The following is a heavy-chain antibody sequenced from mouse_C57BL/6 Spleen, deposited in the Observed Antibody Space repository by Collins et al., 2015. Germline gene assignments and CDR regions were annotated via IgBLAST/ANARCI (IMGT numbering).Heavy chain of an antibody. CDR3: ARNDGYYVYFDV. V-gene: IGHV1-55*01. D-gene: IGHD2-3*01. CDR1: GYTFTSYW. CDR2: IYPGSGST. J-gene: IGHJ1*03. Sequence: QVQLQQPGAELVKPGASAKMSCKASGYTFTSYWITWVKQRPGQGLEWIGDIYPGSGSTNYNEKFKSKATLTVDTSSSTAYMQLSSLTSEDSAVYYCARNDGYYVYFDVWGTGTTVTVSS.